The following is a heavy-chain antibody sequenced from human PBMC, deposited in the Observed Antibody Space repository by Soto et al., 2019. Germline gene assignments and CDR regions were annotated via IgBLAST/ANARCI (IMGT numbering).Heavy chain of an antibody. CDR2: ISSSSSTI. J-gene: IGHJ4*02. D-gene: IGHD1-20*01. V-gene: IGHV3-48*02. CDR3: ARAMSITGIYYFDY. CDR1: GFTFSSYS. Sequence: EVQLVESGGGLVQPGGSLRLSCAASGFTFSSYSMNWVRQAPGKGLEWVSYISSSSSTIYYADSVKGRFNISRDNAKNSLYLQMNSLRDEDTAVYYCARAMSITGIYYFDYWGQGTLVTVSS.